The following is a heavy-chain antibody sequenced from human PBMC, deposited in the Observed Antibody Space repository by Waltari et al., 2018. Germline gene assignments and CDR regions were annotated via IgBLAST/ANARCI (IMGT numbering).Heavy chain of an antibody. J-gene: IGHJ2*01. D-gene: IGHD2-8*01. CDR1: GGSISSSRYY. V-gene: IGHV4-39*01. CDR2: IYYREST. CDR3: ARHPAMTIMLWYFDL. Sequence: QLQLQESGPGLVKPSETLSLPCTVSGGSISSSRYYWGWIRPPPGKGLEWIGSIYYRESTYYNPSLKSRVTISVDTSKNLFSLKLSSVTAADTAVYYCARHPAMTIMLWYFDLWGRGTLVTVSS.